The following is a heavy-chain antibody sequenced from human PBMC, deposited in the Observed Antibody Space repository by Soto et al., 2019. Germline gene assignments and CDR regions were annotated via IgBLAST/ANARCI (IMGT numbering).Heavy chain of an antibody. CDR2: ISAYNGNT. CDR1: GYTYTNFG. J-gene: IGHJ5*02. D-gene: IGHD3-22*01. V-gene: IGHV1-18*04. Sequence: QVHLAQSGPEVKKPGASVKVSCKSSGYTYTNFGLSWVRQAPGQGLEWMGWISAYNGNTHYAQKFQGRVTLTIDTSTTTGYMEVRSLRSDDTATYYCARDNGDSGASPVAPWGQGTLVTVSS. CDR3: ARDNGDSGASPVAP.